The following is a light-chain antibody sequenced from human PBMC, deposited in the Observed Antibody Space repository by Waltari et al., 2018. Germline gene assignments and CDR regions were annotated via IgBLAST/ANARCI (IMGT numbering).Light chain of an antibody. Sequence: QSALTQPPSASGPPGQSVTISCTGTNSDIDNFQYVSWYQQHPGKAPRLIIYEFTKRPSEVPNRFSGSKSGNMASLTVSYLQADDEADYFCCSFSGGNDLLFGGGTKLTVL. V-gene: IGLV2-8*01. CDR3: CSFSGGNDLL. CDR2: EFT. J-gene: IGLJ2*01. CDR1: NSDIDNFQY.